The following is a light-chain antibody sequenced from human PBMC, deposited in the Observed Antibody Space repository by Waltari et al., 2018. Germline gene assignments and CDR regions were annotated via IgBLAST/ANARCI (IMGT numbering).Light chain of an antibody. CDR1: QSVSSN. Sequence: EIVMTQPPATPPASPGERATLSCRASQSVSSNLAWYQQKPGQAPRLLIYGASTRATGIPGRFSGSGSGTEFTLTISSMQSEDFAVYYCQQYNNWPPYTFGQGTKLEIK. CDR3: QQYNNWPPYT. V-gene: IGKV3-15*01. J-gene: IGKJ2*01. CDR2: GAS.